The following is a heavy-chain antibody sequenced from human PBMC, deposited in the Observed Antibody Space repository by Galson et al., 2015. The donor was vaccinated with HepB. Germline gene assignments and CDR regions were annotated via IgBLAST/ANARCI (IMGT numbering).Heavy chain of an antibody. CDR2: IDPSDSYT. Sequence: QSGAEVKKPGESLRISCKGSGYSFTNYWISWVRQMPGKGLEWMGRIDPSDSYTKYSPSFQGHVTISTDKSINTAYLQWSSLKASDTAMYYCAKQSYNYYGSGSLDYWGQGTLVTVSS. CDR1: GYSFTNYW. V-gene: IGHV5-10-1*01. CDR3: AKQSYNYYGSGSLDY. J-gene: IGHJ4*02. D-gene: IGHD3-10*01.